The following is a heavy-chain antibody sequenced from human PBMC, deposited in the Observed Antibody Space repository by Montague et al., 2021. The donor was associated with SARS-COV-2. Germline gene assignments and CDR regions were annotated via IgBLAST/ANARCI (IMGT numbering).Heavy chain of an antibody. D-gene: IGHD3-3*01. CDR3: ARAEMYYDFWSGYPWTFYYFDY. J-gene: IGHJ4*02. V-gene: IGHV3-48*03. CDR2: TSSSGSTI. Sequence: SLRLSWSASGFTFSSYEMNWVRQAPGKGLEWVSYTSSSGSTIYYADSVKGRFTISRDNAKNSLYLQMNSLRAEDTAVYYCARAEMYYDFWSGYPWTFYYFDYWGQGTLVTVSS. CDR1: GFTFSSYE.